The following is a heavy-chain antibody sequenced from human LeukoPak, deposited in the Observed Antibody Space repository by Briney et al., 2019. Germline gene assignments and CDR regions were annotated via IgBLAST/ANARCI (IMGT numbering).Heavy chain of an antibody. D-gene: IGHD3-16*02. Sequence: ASVKVSCKASGYTFTGYYMHWVRQAPGQGLEWMGWINPNSGGTNYAQKFQGWVTMTRDTSISTAYMELSRLRSDDTAVYYCARDRPYDYVWGSYRPPDYWGQGTLVTVSS. V-gene: IGHV1-2*04. CDR1: GYTFTGYY. J-gene: IGHJ4*02. CDR2: INPNSGGT. CDR3: ARDRPYDYVWGSYRPPDY.